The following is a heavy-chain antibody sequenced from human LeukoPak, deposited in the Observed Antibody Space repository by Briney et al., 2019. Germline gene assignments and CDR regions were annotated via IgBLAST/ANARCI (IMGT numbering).Heavy chain of an antibody. CDR1: GFTFSTNA. V-gene: IGHV3-23*01. CDR3: AKAGYSSGWRNFDY. D-gene: IGHD6-19*01. CDR2: ISGRTGST. J-gene: IGHJ4*02. Sequence: GGSLRLSSAASGFTFSTNAMSWVPQAPGKGLKWVSAISGRTGSTYYSDTVKGRFTISRDNSKNTLYLQMNSLRAEDTAVFYCAKAGYSSGWRNFDYWGQGTLVTVSS.